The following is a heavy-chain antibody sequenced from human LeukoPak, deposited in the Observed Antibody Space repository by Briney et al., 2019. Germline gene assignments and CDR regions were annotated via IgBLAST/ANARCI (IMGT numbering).Heavy chain of an antibody. V-gene: IGHV1-2*02. CDR1: GYTFTGYY. J-gene: IGHJ3*02. Sequence: GASVKVSCKASGYTFTGYYMHWVRQAPGQGLEWMGWINPNSGGTNYAQKFQGRVTMTRDTSISTAYMELSRLRSDDTAVYYCARDSHPVSWAFDIWGQGTMVTVSS. CDR2: INPNSGGT. CDR3: ARDSHPVSWAFDI.